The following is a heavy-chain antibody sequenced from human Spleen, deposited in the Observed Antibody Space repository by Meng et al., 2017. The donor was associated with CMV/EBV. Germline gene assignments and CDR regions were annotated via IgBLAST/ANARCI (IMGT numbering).Heavy chain of an antibody. CDR1: GYSFSDYY. CDR2: INLHSGNT. V-gene: IGHV1-8*03. J-gene: IGHJ5*02. CDR3: VRGDDWFDP. Sequence: ASVKVSCKASGYSFSDYYFHWVRQATGQGLEWMGWINLHSGNTGYRQKFQGRVTITRNTSISTVYMELSSLRSEDSAVYYCVRGDDWFDPWGQGTLVTVSS.